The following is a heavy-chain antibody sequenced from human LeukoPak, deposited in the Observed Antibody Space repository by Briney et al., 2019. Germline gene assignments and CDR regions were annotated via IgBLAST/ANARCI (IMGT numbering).Heavy chain of an antibody. J-gene: IGHJ3*02. V-gene: IGHV1-8*03. CDR1: GGTLSSYA. CDR2: MNPNSGNT. CDR3: ARGEEDAFDI. Sequence: GSSVKVSYKASGGTLSSYAINWVRQATGQGLEWMGWMNPNSGNTGYAQKLQGRVTITRNTSISTAYMELSSLRSEDTAVYYCARGEEDAFDIWGQGTMVTVSS.